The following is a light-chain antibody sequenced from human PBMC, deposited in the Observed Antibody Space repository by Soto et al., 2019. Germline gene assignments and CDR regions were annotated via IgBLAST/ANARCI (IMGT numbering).Light chain of an antibody. V-gene: IGKV3-20*01. CDR1: QSVSSSY. CDR2: GAS. CDR3: QQYGRSPLIT. Sequence: EIVLTQSPATLSLSPGESATLSCRASQSVSSSYLAWYQQKPGQAPRLVIHGASSRATGIPDRFSGSGSGTEFTLPITSLEPEDFALYYCQQYGRSPLITFGPGTKVEIK. J-gene: IGKJ3*01.